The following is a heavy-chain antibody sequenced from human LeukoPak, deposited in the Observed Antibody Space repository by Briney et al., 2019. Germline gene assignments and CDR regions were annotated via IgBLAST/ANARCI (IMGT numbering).Heavy chain of an antibody. V-gene: IGHV1-18*01. D-gene: IGHD4-17*01. CDR3: ARDQYGDYEAEPDY. Sequence: ASVKVSCKASGYTFTSYGISWVRQAPGQGLEWMGWISAYNGNTNYAQKLQGRVTMTADTSTSTAYMELRSLRSDDTAVYYCARDQYGDYEAEPDYWGQGTLVTVSS. J-gene: IGHJ4*02. CDR2: ISAYNGNT. CDR1: GYTFTSYG.